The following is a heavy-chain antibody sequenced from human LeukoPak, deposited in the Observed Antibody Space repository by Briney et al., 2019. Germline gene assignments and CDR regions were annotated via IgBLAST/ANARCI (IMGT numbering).Heavy chain of an antibody. CDR2: IIPIFGTA. V-gene: IGHV1-69*13. CDR3: AMDHRDILLFGELGTPNWFDP. Sequence: SVKVSCKASGGTFSSYAISWVRQAPGQGLEWMGGIIPIFGTANYAQKFQGRVTITADEATSTAYKELSSLRSEDTAVYYCAMDHRDILLFGELGTPNWFDPWGQGTLVTVSS. D-gene: IGHD3-10*01. J-gene: IGHJ5*02. CDR1: GGTFSSYA.